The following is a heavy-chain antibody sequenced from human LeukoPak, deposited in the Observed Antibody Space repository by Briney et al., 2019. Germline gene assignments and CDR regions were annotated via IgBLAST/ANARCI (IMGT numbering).Heavy chain of an antibody. CDR1: GYTFTGYY. V-gene: IGHV1-2*04. D-gene: IGHD2-2*01. CDR3: ARDRCSSTSCFYYYYYGMDV. Sequence: GASVKVSCKASGYTFTGYYMHWVRQAPGQGLEWMGWINPNSGGTNYAQKFQGWVTMTRDTSISTAYMELSRLRSDDTAVYYCARDRCSSTSCFYYYYYGMDVWGQGTTVTVSS. J-gene: IGHJ6*02. CDR2: INPNSGGT.